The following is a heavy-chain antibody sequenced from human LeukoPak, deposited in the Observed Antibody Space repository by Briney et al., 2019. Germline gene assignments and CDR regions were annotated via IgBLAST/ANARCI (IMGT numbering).Heavy chain of an antibody. V-gene: IGHV3-23*01. CDR1: GFTFSSYA. D-gene: IGHD6-13*01. CDR3: AKALYSLDAFDI. J-gene: IGHJ3*02. CDR2: LSGSGDRI. Sequence: GGSLRLSCAVSGFTFSSYAMSWVRQAPGKGLEWVSGLSGSGDRIYYADSVKGRFTISRDNSKNTLYLQMNSLRAEDTAVYYCAKALYSLDAFDIWGQGTMVTVS.